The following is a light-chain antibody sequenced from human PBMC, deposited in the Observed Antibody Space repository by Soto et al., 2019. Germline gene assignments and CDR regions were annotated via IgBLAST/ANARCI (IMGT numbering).Light chain of an antibody. Sequence: EIVLTQSPGTLSLSPGERATLSCRASQSVSSSELAWYQQKPDQSPRLLVYGASSRATGIPDRFSGSGSGTDFTLTISRLEPXXXXXXXXXXXXXXXXLXFGGGTKVEIK. J-gene: IGKJ4*01. CDR1: QSVSSSE. V-gene: IGKV3-20*01. CDR3: XXXXXXXXLX. CDR2: GAS.